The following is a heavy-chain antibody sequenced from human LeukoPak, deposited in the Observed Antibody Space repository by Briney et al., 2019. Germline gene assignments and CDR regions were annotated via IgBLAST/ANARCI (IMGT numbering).Heavy chain of an antibody. J-gene: IGHJ4*02. D-gene: IGHD1-26*01. Sequence: PGGSLRLSCAASGITFSSYGMSWGREAPGKGLEWGSAITGSGGSTYYADSVKRRVTISRDNSKNRLYLQMNSLRAEETAVYYCAKDRVGAILYFDNWGPGTLVTVSS. V-gene: IGHV3-23*01. CDR3: AKDRVGAILYFDN. CDR2: ITGSGGST. CDR1: GITFSSYG.